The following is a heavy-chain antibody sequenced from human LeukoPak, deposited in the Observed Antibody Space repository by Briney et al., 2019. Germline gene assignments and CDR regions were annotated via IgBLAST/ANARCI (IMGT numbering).Heavy chain of an antibody. V-gene: IGHV3-9*01. D-gene: IGHD5-12*01. CDR3: ATLDTVAASY. Sequence: GGSLRLSCAASGFTFDDYAMHWVRQAPGKGLEWVSGISWNSVSIGYADSVRGRFTISRDNANNSLYLQMSSLGAEDTAVYYCATLDTVAASYWGQGTLITVSS. CDR2: ISWNSVSI. CDR1: GFTFDDYA. J-gene: IGHJ4*02.